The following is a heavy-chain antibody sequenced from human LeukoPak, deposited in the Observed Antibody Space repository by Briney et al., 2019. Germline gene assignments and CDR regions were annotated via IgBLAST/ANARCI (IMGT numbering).Heavy chain of an antibody. Sequence: SETLSLTCSVSGGSMSSDYWSWIRQPPGKRLEWIGRMYGNGGTNYSPSLQSRVTMSVDTSTRRLSLRLNSVTAADTAVYYCTRQTARKWDLPGSFDSWGQGILV. CDR3: TRQTARKWDLPGSFDS. D-gene: IGHD1-26*01. J-gene: IGHJ4*02. V-gene: IGHV4-59*08. CDR1: GGSMSSDY. CDR2: MYGNGGT.